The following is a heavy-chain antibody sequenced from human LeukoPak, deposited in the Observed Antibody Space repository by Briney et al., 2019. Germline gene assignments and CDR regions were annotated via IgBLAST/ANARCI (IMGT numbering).Heavy chain of an antibody. CDR3: ARVSLRYCSSTSCYLDY. D-gene: IGHD2-2*01. J-gene: IGHJ4*02. V-gene: IGHV1-18*01. Sequence: ASVKASCKASGYTFTSYGISWVRQAPGQGLEWMGWISAYNGNTNYAQKLQGRVTMTTDTSTSTAYMELRSLRSDDTAVYYCARVSLRYCSSTSCYLDYWGQGTLVTVSS. CDR2: ISAYNGNT. CDR1: GYTFTSYG.